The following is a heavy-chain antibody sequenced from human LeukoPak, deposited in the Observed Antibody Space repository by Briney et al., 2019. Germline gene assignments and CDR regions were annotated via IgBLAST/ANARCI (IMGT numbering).Heavy chain of an antibody. D-gene: IGHD3-22*01. J-gene: IGHJ4*02. Sequence: GGSLRLSCAASGFTFSSYSMNWVRQAPGKGLEWVSYISISSSTIYYADSVKGRFTISRDNAKNSLYLQMNSLRDEDTAVYYCARDPGTYYYDSRGFDCWGQGTLVTVSS. V-gene: IGHV3-48*02. CDR2: ISISSSTI. CDR3: ARDPGTYYYDSRGFDC. CDR1: GFTFSSYS.